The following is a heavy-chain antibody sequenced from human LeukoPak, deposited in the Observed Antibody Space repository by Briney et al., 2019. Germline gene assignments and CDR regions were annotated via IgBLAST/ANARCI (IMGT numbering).Heavy chain of an antibody. J-gene: IGHJ4*02. CDR2: IIPIFGTA. Sequence: GASVKVSCKASGGTFSSYAISWVRQAPGQGLEWMGGIIPIFGTANYAQKFQGRATITTDESTSTAYMELSSLRSEDTAVYYCASQPTDYSNRRRYFDYWGQGTVVTVSS. CDR1: GGTFSSYA. CDR3: ASQPTDYSNRRRYFDY. D-gene: IGHD4-11*01. V-gene: IGHV1-69*05.